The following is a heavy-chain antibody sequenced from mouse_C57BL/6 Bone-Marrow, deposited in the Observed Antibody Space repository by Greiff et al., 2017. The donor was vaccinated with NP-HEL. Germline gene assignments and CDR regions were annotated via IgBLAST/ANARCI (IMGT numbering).Heavy chain of an antibody. Sequence: EVKLVESGGDLVKPGGSLKLSCAASGFTFSSYGMSWVRQTPDKRLEWVATISSGGSYTYYPDSVQGRVTISRDTAKNTLYLQMSSLKSEDTAMYYCARPVYGNYGAMDYWGQGTSVTVSS. CDR1: GFTFSSYG. CDR2: ISSGGSYT. D-gene: IGHD2-1*01. CDR3: ARPVYGNYGAMDY. J-gene: IGHJ4*01. V-gene: IGHV5-6*02.